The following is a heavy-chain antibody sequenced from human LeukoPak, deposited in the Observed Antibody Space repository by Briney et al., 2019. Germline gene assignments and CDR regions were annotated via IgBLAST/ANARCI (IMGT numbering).Heavy chain of an antibody. CDR3: ARRGYPTSPVGAFDI. J-gene: IGHJ3*02. V-gene: IGHV3-7*01. CDR1: GFTFSNYW. Sequence: GGSLRLSCAGSGFTFSNYWMAWVRQVPGKGLEWVANIKQDASERYYVQSVEGRFIISRDNAMNSLYLQMNSLGVHDTAVYYCARRGYPTSPVGAFDIWSQGTMVIVSS. D-gene: IGHD3-22*01. CDR2: IKQDASER.